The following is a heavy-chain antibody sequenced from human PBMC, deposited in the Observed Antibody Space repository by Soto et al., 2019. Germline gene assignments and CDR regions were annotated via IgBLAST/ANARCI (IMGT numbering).Heavy chain of an antibody. D-gene: IGHD2-15*01. CDR1: GFTFSSYA. V-gene: IGHV3-30-3*01. CDR3: ARERGVVVAATAYYYYGMDV. CDR2: ISYDGSNK. J-gene: IGHJ6*02. Sequence: QVQLVESGGGVVQPGRSLRLSCAASGFTFSSYAMHWVRQAPGKGLEWVAVISYDGSNKYYADSVKGRFTISRDNSKSTLYLQMNSLRAEDTAVYYCARERGVVVAATAYYYYGMDVWGQGTTVTVSS.